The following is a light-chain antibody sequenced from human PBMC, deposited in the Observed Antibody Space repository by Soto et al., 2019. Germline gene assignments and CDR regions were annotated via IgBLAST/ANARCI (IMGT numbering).Light chain of an antibody. CDR1: QSISSY. J-gene: IGKJ1*01. Sequence: DIQMTQSPSSLSASVGDRVIITCRASQSISSYLNWYQQKPGKAPKLLIYAASSLQSGVPSRFSGSGAGTDFTLTISSLQPEDFATYYCQQSYSTPAFGPGTKVEIK. CDR2: AAS. V-gene: IGKV1-39*01. CDR3: QQSYSTPA.